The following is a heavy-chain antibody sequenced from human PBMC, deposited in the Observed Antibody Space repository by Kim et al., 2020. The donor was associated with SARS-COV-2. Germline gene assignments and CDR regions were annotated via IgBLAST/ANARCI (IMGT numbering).Heavy chain of an antibody. D-gene: IGHD4-4*01. CDR3: AHLTQIDYSLAFYFDY. CDR1: GFSLTNNRMG. CDR2: IYWGDDQ. Sequence: SGPTLVNPTQTLTLTCNFSGFSLTNNRMGVGWIRQPPGKALEWLALIYWGDDQRYNPSLRNRLTITKASSENQVALTMTNMDPVDTGTYYCAHLTQIDYSLAFYFDYWGQGTLVTVSS. J-gene: IGHJ4*02. V-gene: IGHV2-5*02.